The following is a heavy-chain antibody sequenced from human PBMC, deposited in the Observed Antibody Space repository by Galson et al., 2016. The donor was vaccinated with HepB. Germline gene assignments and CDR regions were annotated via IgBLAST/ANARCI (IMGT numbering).Heavy chain of an antibody. CDR3: AREVTSHFELDY. J-gene: IGHJ4*02. D-gene: IGHD2-2*01. CDR2: VSRDASTT. CDR1: GFSFSSYA. V-gene: IGHV3-30-3*01. Sequence: SLRLSCAASGFSFSSYAVHWVRQAPGKGLEWVAVVSRDASTTYYAKSMKGRFTISRDNSLNRLYLQMINIRDDDAGVYFCAREVTSHFELDYWGQGTLVIVSS.